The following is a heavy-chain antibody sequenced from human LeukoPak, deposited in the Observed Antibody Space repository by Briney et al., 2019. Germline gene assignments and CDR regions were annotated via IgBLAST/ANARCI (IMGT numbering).Heavy chain of an antibody. CDR1: GFTFSSYW. J-gene: IGHJ3*02. Sequence: PGGSLRLSCAASGFTFSSYWMSWVRQAPGKGLEWVANIKQDGSEKYYVDSVEGRFTISRDNAKNSLYLQMNSLRAEDTAVYYCARVKFFDRIAAARSAFDIWGQGTMVTVSS. D-gene: IGHD6-13*01. CDR2: IKQDGSEK. V-gene: IGHV3-7*01. CDR3: ARVKFFDRIAAARSAFDI.